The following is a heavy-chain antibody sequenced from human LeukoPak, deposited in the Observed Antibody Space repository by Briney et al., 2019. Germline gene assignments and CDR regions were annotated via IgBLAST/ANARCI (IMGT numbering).Heavy chain of an antibody. D-gene: IGHD1-14*01. J-gene: IGHJ3*02. Sequence: PSQTLSLTCTVSGGSISSGSYYWSWVRQPAGKGLEWIGRIYTSGSTNYNPSLKSRVTISVDTSKNQFSLKLSSVTAADTAVYYCARDHRLGTHAFNIWGQGTTVTVSS. CDR3: ARDHRLGTHAFNI. CDR2: IYTSGST. CDR1: GGSISSGSYY. V-gene: IGHV4-61*02.